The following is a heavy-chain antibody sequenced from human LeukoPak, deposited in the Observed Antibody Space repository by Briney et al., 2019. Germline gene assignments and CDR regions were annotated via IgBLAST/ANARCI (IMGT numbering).Heavy chain of an antibody. Sequence: GGSLRLSCAASGFTFSSYAMHWVRQAPGKGLEWVAVISYDGSNKYYADSVKGRFTISRDNSKNTLYLQMNSLRAEDTAVYYCARDGYDSSGYYPSGYYGMDVWGQGTTVTVSS. CDR2: ISYDGSNK. CDR1: GFTFSSYA. CDR3: ARDGYDSSGYYPSGYYGMDV. V-gene: IGHV3-30-3*01. D-gene: IGHD3-22*01. J-gene: IGHJ6*02.